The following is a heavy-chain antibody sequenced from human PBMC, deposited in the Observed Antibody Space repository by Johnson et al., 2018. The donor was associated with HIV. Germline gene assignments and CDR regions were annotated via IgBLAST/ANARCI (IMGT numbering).Heavy chain of an antibody. CDR2: IYSGGNT. CDR3: ARDFAYCGGDCSAFDI. D-gene: IGHD2-21*02. Sequence: VQLVESGGGLVKPGGSLRLSCAASGFTFSNAWMSWVRQAPGKGLEWVSVIYSGGNTYYADSVKGRFTISRDTSKNTLYLQMNSLRAEDTAVYYCARDFAYCGGDCSAFDIWGQGTMVTVSS. J-gene: IGHJ3*02. CDR1: GFTFSNAW. V-gene: IGHV3-66*01.